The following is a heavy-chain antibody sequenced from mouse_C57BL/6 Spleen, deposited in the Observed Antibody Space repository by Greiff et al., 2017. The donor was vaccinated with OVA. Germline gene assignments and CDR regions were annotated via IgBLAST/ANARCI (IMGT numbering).Heavy chain of an antibody. Sequence: QVQLQQPGAELVMPGASVKLSCKASGYTFTSYWMHWVKQRPGQGLEWIGEIDPSDSYTNYNQKFKGKSTLTVDKSSSTAYMQLSSLTSEDSAVYYCARRSEGDYGSGDHWYFDVWGTGTTVTVSS. CDR1: GYTFTSYW. V-gene: IGHV1-69*01. CDR3: ARRSEGDYGSGDHWYFDV. D-gene: IGHD1-1*01. CDR2: IDPSDSYT. J-gene: IGHJ1*03.